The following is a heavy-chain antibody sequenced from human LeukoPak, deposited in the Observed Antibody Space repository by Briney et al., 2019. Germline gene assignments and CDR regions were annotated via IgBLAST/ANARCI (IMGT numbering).Heavy chain of an antibody. CDR3: ARGSDIVATIAENYFDY. J-gene: IGHJ4*02. V-gene: IGHV4-34*01. D-gene: IGHD5-12*01. CDR2: INHSGST. Sequence: SETLSLTCAVYGGSFSGYYWSWIRQPPGKGLEWIGEINHSGSTNYNPSLKSRVTISVDTSKNQFSLKLSSVTAADTAVYYCARGSDIVATIAENYFDYWGQGTLVTVSS. CDR1: GGSFSGYY.